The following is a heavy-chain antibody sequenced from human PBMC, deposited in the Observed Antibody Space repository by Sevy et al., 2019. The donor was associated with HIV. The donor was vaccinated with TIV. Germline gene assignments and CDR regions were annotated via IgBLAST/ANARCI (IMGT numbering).Heavy chain of an antibody. Sequence: GGSLRLSCAASGFSFSTYWMTWVRQAPGKGLEWVATMNQYGTERDYVDSVKGRFTISRDNTKTSLFLQMNSLSAEDTGVYYCVREGLGGFSYSLDCWGQGTLVTVSS. CDR3: VREGLGGFSYSLDC. V-gene: IGHV3-7*01. CDR2: MNQYGTER. J-gene: IGHJ4*02. D-gene: IGHD3-16*01. CDR1: GFSFSTYW.